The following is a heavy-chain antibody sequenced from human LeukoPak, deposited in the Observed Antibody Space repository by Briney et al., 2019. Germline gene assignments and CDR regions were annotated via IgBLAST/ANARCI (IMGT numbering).Heavy chain of an antibody. V-gene: IGHV4-59*01. CDR1: GGSISPYY. CDR2: VSYSGST. CDR3: ARGGWNKFDY. Sequence: SETLSLTCTVSGGSISPYYWTWIRQPPGKGLEWIGYVSYSGSTNYNPSLKSRLIIALDTSKNQFSLKLSSVTAADTAVYYCARGGWNKFDYWGQGTLVTVSS. J-gene: IGHJ4*02. D-gene: IGHD3-22*01.